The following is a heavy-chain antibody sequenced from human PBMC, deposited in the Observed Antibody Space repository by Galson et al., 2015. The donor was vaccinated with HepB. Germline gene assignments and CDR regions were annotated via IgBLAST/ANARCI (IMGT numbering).Heavy chain of an antibody. D-gene: IGHD3-10*01. CDR1: GYSFTSYW. Sequence: QSGAEVKKPGESLRISCKGSGYSFTSYWISWVRQMPGKGLEWMGRIDPSDSYTNYSPSFQGHVTISADKSISTAYLQWSSLKASDTAMYYCVRHIGKVLTSMVRWFDPWGQGTRVTVSS. V-gene: IGHV5-10-1*01. CDR3: VRHIGKVLTSMVRWFDP. J-gene: IGHJ5*02. CDR2: IDPSDSYT.